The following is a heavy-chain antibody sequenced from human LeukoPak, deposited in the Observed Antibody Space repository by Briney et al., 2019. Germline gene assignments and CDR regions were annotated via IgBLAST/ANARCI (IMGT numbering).Heavy chain of an antibody. J-gene: IGHJ4*02. D-gene: IGHD3-3*01. CDR2: IYYSGST. CDR3: VRSGYAGNYFDY. Sequence: SQTLSLTCTVSGGSISSGGYYWSWIRQHPGKGLEWIGYIYYSGSTYCNPSLKSRVTISVDTSKNRFSLKLSSVTAADTAVYYCVRSGYAGNYFDYWGQGTLVTVSS. V-gene: IGHV4-31*03. CDR1: GGSISSGGYY.